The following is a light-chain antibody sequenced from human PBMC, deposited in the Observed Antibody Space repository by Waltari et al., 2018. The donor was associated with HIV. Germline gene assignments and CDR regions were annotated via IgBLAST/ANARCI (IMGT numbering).Light chain of an antibody. CDR1: ALPKQY. CDR3: QSADNSGTYVV. Sequence: SYELTQPPSVSVSPGQTARITCSGDALPKQYAYWYQQKPGQAPVLGIYKDSERPSGIPERFSGSSSGTTVTLTISGVQAEDEADYYCQSADNSGTYVVFGGGTKLTVL. CDR2: KDS. V-gene: IGLV3-25*03. J-gene: IGLJ2*01.